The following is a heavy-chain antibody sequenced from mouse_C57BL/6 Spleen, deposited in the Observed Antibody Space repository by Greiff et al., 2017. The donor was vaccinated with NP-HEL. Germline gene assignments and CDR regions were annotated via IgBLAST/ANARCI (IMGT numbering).Heavy chain of an antibody. CDR2: IDPSDSYT. D-gene: IGHD3-2*02. CDR1: GYTFTSYW. J-gene: IGHJ2*01. Sequence: QVQLQQPGAELVMPGASVKLSCKASGYTFTSYWMHWVKQRPGQGLEWIGEIDPSDSYTNYNQKFKGKSTLTVDKSSSTAYIQLSSLTSEDSAVYYCARGRLRLPFDYWGQGTTLTVSS. V-gene: IGHV1-69*01. CDR3: ARGRLRLPFDY.